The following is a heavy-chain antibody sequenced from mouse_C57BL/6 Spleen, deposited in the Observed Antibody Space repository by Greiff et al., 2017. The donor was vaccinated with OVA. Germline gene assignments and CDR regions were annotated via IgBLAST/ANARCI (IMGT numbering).Heavy chain of an antibody. D-gene: IGHD1-1*01. Sequence: VMLVESGPELVKPGASVKISCKASGYAFSSSWMNWVKQRPGKGLEWIGRIYPGDGDTNYNGKFKGKATLTADKSSSTAYMQLSSLTSEDSAVYFCARQDYGSSYVDWYFDVWGTGTTVTVSS. V-gene: IGHV1-82*01. CDR3: ARQDYGSSYVDWYFDV. J-gene: IGHJ1*03. CDR2: IYPGDGDT. CDR1: GYAFSSSW.